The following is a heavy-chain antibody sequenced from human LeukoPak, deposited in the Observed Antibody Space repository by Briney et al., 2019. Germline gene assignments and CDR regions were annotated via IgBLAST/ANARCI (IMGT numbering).Heavy chain of an antibody. J-gene: IGHJ4*02. V-gene: IGHV3-53*01. D-gene: IGHD5/OR15-5a*01. Sequence: GGSLRLSCAASGFTVSRNCMSWVRQAPGKGLEWVSVIYSSGSTYYADSVKGRFTISRDNSKNTLYLQMNSLRAEDTAVYYCASSVWAAHYFDYWGQGTLVTVSS. CDR1: GFTVSRNC. CDR3: ASSVWAAHYFDY. CDR2: IYSSGST.